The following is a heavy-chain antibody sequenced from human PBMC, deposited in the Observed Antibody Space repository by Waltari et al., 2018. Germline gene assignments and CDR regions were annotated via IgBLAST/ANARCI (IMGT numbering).Heavy chain of an antibody. V-gene: IGHV4-31*03. Sequence: QVQLQESGPGLVKPSQTLSLTCTVSGGSISSGGYYWSWIRQHPGKGLEWIGYIYYSGSTDYNPSLKSRVTISVDTAKNQFSLKLSSVTAADTAVYYCARDSGGGYSYGYASYYFDYWGQGTLVTVSS. CDR1: GGSISSGGYY. J-gene: IGHJ4*02. D-gene: IGHD5-18*01. CDR2: IYYSGST. CDR3: ARDSGGGYSYGYASYYFDY.